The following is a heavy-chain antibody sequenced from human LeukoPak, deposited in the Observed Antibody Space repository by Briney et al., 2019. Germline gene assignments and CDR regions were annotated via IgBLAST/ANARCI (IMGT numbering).Heavy chain of an antibody. D-gene: IGHD3-3*01. Sequence: SETLSLTCTVSGGSISSSSYYWGWIRQPPGKGLDWIGSIYYSGSTYYNPSLKSRVTISVDTSKNQFSLKLSSVTAADTAVYYCARLGGLRFLEWPQDGMDVWGQGTTVTVSS. CDR3: ARLGGLRFLEWPQDGMDV. J-gene: IGHJ6*02. V-gene: IGHV4-39*01. CDR2: IYYSGST. CDR1: GGSISSSSYY.